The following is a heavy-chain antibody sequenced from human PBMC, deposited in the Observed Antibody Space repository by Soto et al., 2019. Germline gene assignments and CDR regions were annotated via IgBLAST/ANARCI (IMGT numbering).Heavy chain of an antibody. J-gene: IGHJ4*02. CDR3: ARYSSSWYVLDY. CDR2: IKEDGSEK. D-gene: IGHD6-13*01. CDR1: GFTFNRFW. V-gene: IGHV3-7*01. Sequence: GGSLRLSCAASGFTFNRFWMSWVRQAPGKGLEWVANIKEDGSEKYYVDSVKGRSTISRDNAKNSLYLQMNNLRAEDTAVYYCARYSSSWYVLDYWGQGTLVTVSS.